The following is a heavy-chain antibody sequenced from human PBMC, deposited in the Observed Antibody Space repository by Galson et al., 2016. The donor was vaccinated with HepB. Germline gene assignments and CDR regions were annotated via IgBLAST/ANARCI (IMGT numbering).Heavy chain of an antibody. V-gene: IGHV3-21*01. D-gene: IGHD6-13*01. CDR3: ARGKARQQPES. Sequence: SLRLSCAASGFSFNSFTMNWVRQAPGKGLEWLSSIDNSGDYIYYADSVSGRITISKDNAKNALFLQKNSPTVEDTAVHYWARGKARQQPESWGQGTLVTGPS. CDR2: IDNSGDYI. CDR1: GFSFNSFT. J-gene: IGHJ5*02.